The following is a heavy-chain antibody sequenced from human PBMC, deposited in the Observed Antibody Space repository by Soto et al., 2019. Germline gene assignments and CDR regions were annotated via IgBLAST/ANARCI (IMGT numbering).Heavy chain of an antibody. CDR3: ARGLGYSSSSWGWFDP. J-gene: IGHJ5*02. D-gene: IGHD6-6*01. CDR1: GYTFTSDY. Sequence: ASVKVSCKASGYTFTSDYMHWVRQAPGQGLEWMGIMNPNSGNTGYAQKFQGRVTMTRNTSISTAYMELSSLRSEDTAVYYCARGLGYSSSSWGWFDPWGQGTLVTVSS. V-gene: IGHV1-8*02. CDR2: MNPNSGNT.